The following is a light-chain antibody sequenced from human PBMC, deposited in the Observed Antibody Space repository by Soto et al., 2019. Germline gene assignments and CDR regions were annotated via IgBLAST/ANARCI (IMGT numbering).Light chain of an antibody. CDR1: SSDVGGYNY. J-gene: IGLJ1*01. Sequence: QSVLTQPPSASGSPGQSVTISCTGTSSDVGGYNYVSWYQQHPGKAPKLMIYEVNKRPSGVPDRFSGSKSGNTASLTVSGLQAEDEGDYYCSSNAGSKRVLGTGTKVTVL. V-gene: IGLV2-8*01. CDR3: SSNAGSKRV. CDR2: EVN.